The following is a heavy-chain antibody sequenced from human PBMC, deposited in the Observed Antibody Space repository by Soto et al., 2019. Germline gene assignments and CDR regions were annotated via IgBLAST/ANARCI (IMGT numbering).Heavy chain of an antibody. CDR3: ARYYYDKSDSPGWYFDL. V-gene: IGHV3-72*01. D-gene: IGHD3-22*01. Sequence: EVELVESGGGLVQPGGSLRLSCAASGFIFNDHYMEWVRQAPGKGLEWIGGSRDKANGYSTEYAASVKGRFTISRDDSKNSLYLQMNSLKTEDTAVYYCARYYYDKSDSPGWYFDLWGRGTLVTVSS. J-gene: IGHJ2*01. CDR1: GFIFNDHY. CDR2: SRDKANGYST.